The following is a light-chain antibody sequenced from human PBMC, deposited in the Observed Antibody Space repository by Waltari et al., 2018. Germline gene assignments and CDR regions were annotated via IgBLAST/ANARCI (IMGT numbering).Light chain of an antibody. J-gene: IGLJ3*02. CDR1: SSSLGRHS. CDR2: NSN. V-gene: IGLV1-44*01. Sequence: QSVLTQPPSASGTPGQRVTISCSGCSSSLGRHSVNWYQQLPGTAPKPLIYNSNERPSGVPDRFAGSKSGTSASLAISGLQSEDEADYYCATWDDTLNGHWVFGGGTKLTVL. CDR3: ATWDDTLNGHWV.